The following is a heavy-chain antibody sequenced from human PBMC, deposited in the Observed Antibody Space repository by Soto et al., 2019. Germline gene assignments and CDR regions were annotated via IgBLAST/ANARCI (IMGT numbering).Heavy chain of an antibody. V-gene: IGHV1-69*01. Sequence: QVQLVQSGAEVKEPGSSVKVSCKASGGTFRTFAISWVRQAPGQGPEWMGGIIPVFGTPNYAQKFQGGVTVTADESTSTAYMELSSLRSEDTAVYYCARGGSTMVRGPLVYGLDVWGQGTTVTVSS. J-gene: IGHJ6*02. CDR2: IIPVFGTP. CDR1: GGTFRTFA. CDR3: ARGGSTMVRGPLVYGLDV. D-gene: IGHD3-10*01.